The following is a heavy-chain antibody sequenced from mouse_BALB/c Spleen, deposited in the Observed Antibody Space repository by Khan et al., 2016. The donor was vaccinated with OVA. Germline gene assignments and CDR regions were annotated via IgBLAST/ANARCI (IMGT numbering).Heavy chain of an antibody. Sequence: QVQLKESGPGLVAPSQSLSITCTISGFSLTNYGVHWVRQPPGQGLEWLVVIWSDGSTTYNSAIKSRLTITTDNSKCQVFLKLHSLQTDDTAMYFFARQPYSQYNIMDYWGQGTSVTVSS. CDR1: GFSLTNYG. D-gene: IGHD2-10*01. CDR3: ARQPYSQYNIMDY. V-gene: IGHV2-6-1*01. CDR2: IWSDGST. J-gene: IGHJ4*01.